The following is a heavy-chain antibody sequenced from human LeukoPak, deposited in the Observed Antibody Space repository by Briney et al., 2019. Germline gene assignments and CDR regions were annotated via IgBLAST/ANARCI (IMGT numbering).Heavy chain of an antibody. CDR1: GGSISSGGYY. D-gene: IGHD6-6*01. J-gene: IGHJ4*02. CDR3: ARARIAARPPYFDY. CDR2: IYYSGST. V-gene: IGHV4-31*03. Sequence: PSETLSLTCTVSGGSISSGGYYWSWIRQHPGKGLEWIGYIYYSGSTYYNPSLKSRVTISVDTSKNQFSLKLSSVTAADTAVYYCARARIAARPPYFDYWGQGTLVSVSS.